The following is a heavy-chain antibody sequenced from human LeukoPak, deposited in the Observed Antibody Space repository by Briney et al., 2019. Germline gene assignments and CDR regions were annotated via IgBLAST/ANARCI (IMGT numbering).Heavy chain of an antibody. D-gene: IGHD6-13*01. CDR1: GGSITTSTYY. V-gene: IGHV4-39*07. Sequence: PSETLSLTCTVSGGSITTSTYYWAWIRQPPGKGLEWIGSIYSSGSTYYNPSLKSRVTISLDTSKNQFSLKLSSVTAADTAVYYCARGAAATYWGQGTLVTVSS. CDR2: IYSSGST. CDR3: ARGAAATY. J-gene: IGHJ4*02.